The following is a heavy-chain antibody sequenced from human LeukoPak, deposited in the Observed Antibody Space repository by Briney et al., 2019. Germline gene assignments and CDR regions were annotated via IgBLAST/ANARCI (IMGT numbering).Heavy chain of an antibody. CDR3: ARSVPYGTTWYGRSDC. CDR1: GFTFNRNW. V-gene: IGHV3-7*03. D-gene: IGHD6-13*01. J-gene: IGHJ4*02. CDR2: IKEDGSAK. Sequence: GGSLRLSCAASGFTFNRNWMSWVRQAPGKGLEWVANIKEDGSAKYYVDSVKGRFTISRDNAMNSLYLQMNSLRVEDTAIYYCARSVPYGTTWYGRSDCWGQGTLVTVSS.